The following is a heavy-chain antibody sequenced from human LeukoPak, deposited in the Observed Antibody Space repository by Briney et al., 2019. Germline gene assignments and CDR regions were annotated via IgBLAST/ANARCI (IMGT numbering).Heavy chain of an antibody. D-gene: IGHD3-9*01. CDR2: IYYSGST. Sequence: SETLSLTCTVSGGSISSYYWSWIRQPPGKGLEWIGYIYYSGSTNYNPSLKSRVTISVDTSKNQFSLKLGSVTAADTAVYYCARGSGYYDILTGPDDYYGMDVWGQGTTVTVSS. V-gene: IGHV4-59*01. CDR3: ARGSGYYDILTGPDDYYGMDV. CDR1: GGSISSYY. J-gene: IGHJ6*02.